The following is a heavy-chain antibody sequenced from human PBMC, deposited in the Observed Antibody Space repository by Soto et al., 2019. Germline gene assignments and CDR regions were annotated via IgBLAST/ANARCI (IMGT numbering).Heavy chain of an antibody. D-gene: IGHD2-21*01. CDR2: IIPIFGTA. Sequence: QVQLVQSGAEVKKPGSSVKVSCKASGGTFSSYAISWVRQAPGQGLEWKGGIIPIFGTANYGEKFQGRDTITTEDSASTAYIELSSLGPEDTAVDYCTRTRLSHIFVVNGSNGMDAWGQGTTVSVFS. CDR3: TRTRLSHIFVVNGSNGMDA. CDR1: GGTFSSYA. J-gene: IGHJ6*02. V-gene: IGHV1-69*05.